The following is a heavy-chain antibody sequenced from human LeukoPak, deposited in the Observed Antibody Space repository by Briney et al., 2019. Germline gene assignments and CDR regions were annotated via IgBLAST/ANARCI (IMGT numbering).Heavy chain of an antibody. CDR3: AKPAVVGAFDI. J-gene: IGHJ3*02. CDR2: MNPNSGNT. D-gene: IGHD2-15*01. V-gene: IGHV1-8*01. CDR1: GYTFTSYD. Sequence: GASVKVSCKASGYTFTSYDINWVRQATGQGLEGMGGMNPNSGNTGYAQKFQGRVTMTRNTSITTANMGLSSLRSEDTAVYYCAKPAVVGAFDIWGQGTMVTVSS.